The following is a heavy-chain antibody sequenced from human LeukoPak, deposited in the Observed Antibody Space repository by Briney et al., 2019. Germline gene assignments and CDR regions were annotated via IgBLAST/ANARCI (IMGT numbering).Heavy chain of an antibody. CDR3: ALALGGLPLKSFFL. V-gene: IGHV2-5*01. D-gene: IGHD2-21*02. J-gene: IGHJ2*01. CDR1: GFALRTPGAG. Sequence: SGPTLVRPTPTLTLTSTSTGFALRTPGAGVGWIRQPPGKALEWLGLITRPADKRYSPSLRNRLTITKATSENELVLTMTSMEPVHTATYYCALALGGLPLKSFFLWGRGTLVTVSS. CDR2: ITRPADK.